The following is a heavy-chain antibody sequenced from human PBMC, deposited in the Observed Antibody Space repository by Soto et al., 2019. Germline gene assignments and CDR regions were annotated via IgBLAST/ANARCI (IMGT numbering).Heavy chain of an antibody. CDR2: IYTSGST. CDR1: GGSISSDY. CDR3: ARENVYAFFGVVTRDYYYGMDL. V-gene: IGHV4-4*07. D-gene: IGHD3-3*01. J-gene: IGHJ6*02. Sequence: SETLSLTCPVSGGSISSDYWSWIRQPAGKGLEWIGRIYTSGSTNYNPSLKSRVTMSIDTSKSQFSLKLSSVTAAATAVYYCARENVYAFFGVVTRDYYYGMDLWGQGTTVTVS.